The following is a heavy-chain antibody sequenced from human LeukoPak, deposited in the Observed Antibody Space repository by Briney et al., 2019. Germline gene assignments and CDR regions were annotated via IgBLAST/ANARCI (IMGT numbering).Heavy chain of an antibody. J-gene: IGHJ5*02. CDR1: GFTFTSYD. D-gene: IGHD3-9*01. CDR3: ARVVLRYFDDQPKRGWFDP. V-gene: IGHV1-8*01. CDR2: MNPNNGNT. Sequence: ASVKVSCKASGFTFTSYDINWVRQASGQGLEWMGWMNPNNGNTGYAQKLQGRVTMTTDTSTSTAYMELRSLRSDDTAVYYCARVVLRYFDDQPKRGWFDPWGQGTLVTVSS.